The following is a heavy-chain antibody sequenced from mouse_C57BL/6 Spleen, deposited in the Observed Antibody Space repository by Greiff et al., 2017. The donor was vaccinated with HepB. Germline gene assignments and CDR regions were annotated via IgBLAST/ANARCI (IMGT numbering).Heavy chain of an antibody. CDR2: IRNKANGYTT. CDR3: ARSSYEYFDV. Sequence: EVHLVESGGGLVQPGGSLSLSCAASGFTFTDYYMSWVRQPPGKALEWLGFIRNKANGYTTEYSASVKGRFTISRDNSQSILYLQMNALRAEDSATYYCARSSYEYFDVWGTGTTVTVSS. CDR1: GFTFTDYY. V-gene: IGHV7-3*01. D-gene: IGHD1-1*01. J-gene: IGHJ1*03.